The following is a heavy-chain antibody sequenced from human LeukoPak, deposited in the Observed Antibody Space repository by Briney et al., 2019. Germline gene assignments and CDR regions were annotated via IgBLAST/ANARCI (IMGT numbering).Heavy chain of an antibody. D-gene: IGHD3-22*01. J-gene: IGHJ4*02. CDR1: GYRFTSYW. Sequence: ESLQISCKTSGYRFTSYWIGWVRQMPGKGLEWMGIIYPGDSDTRYSPSFQGQVTISADRSITTAYLLWSSLKASDTAMYYCARYDYDSSGYYYFDYWGQGTQVTVSS. V-gene: IGHV5-51*01. CDR3: ARYDYDSSGYYYFDY. CDR2: IYPGDSDT.